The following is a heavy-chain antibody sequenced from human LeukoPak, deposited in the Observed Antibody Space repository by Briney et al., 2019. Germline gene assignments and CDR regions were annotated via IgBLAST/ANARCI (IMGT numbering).Heavy chain of an antibody. CDR2: ISSNGGST. CDR1: GFTFSSYA. J-gene: IGHJ3*02. CDR3: ARDRGSGYHPFDI. D-gene: IGHD3-22*01. V-gene: IGHV3-64*01. Sequence: PGGSLRLSCAASGFTFSSYAMHWVRQAPGKGLEYVSAISSNGGSTYYANSVKGRFTISRDNAKNSLYLQMNSLRAEDTAVYYCARDRGSGYHPFDIWGQGTMVTASS.